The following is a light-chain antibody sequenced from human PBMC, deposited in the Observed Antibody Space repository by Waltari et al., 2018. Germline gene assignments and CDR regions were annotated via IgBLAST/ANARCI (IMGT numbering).Light chain of an antibody. V-gene: IGLV5-45*01. CDR3: MILHDNAVV. J-gene: IGLJ3*02. CDR2: HRSDSTD. Sequence: GRPPPLLVKHRSDSTDHRGSGVPIRFSGSKDTSANAAILIIAGLQSEDEADYYCMILHDNAVVFGGGTKLTVL.